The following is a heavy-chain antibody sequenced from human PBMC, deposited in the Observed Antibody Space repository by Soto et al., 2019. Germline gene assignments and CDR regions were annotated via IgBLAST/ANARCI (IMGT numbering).Heavy chain of an antibody. CDR2: INPNSGGT. CDR3: ARLYGDYDPYFDY. V-gene: IGHV1-2*04. CDR1: GYTFTGYY. Sequence: ASVKVSCKASGYTFTGYYMHWVRQVPGQGLEWMGWINPNSGGTNYAQKFQGWVTMTRDTSISTAYMELSRLRSDDTAVYYCARLYGDYDPYFDYWGQGTLVTVSS. D-gene: IGHD4-17*01. J-gene: IGHJ4*02.